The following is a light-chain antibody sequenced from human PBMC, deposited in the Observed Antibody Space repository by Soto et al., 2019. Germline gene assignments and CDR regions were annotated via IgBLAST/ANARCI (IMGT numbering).Light chain of an antibody. Sequence: EIVMTQSPATLSLSPGERATLSCMASQSVSSNLAWYQQKPCQAPRLLIYGASTRATGIPARFSGSGSGTEFTLTISSLQSEDFAVYYCQQYNNWPPWTFGQGTKVDIK. CDR2: GAS. V-gene: IGKV3-15*01. CDR1: QSVSSN. CDR3: QQYNNWPPWT. J-gene: IGKJ1*01.